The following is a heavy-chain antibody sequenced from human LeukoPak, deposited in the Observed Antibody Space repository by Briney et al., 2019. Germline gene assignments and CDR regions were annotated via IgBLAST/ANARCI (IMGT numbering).Heavy chain of an antibody. V-gene: IGHV4-4*07. CDR1: GGSLSSYY. CDR2: IYTSGST. CDR3: ARGVPAALNWFDP. Sequence: SETLSLTCTVSGGSLSSYYWSWIRQPAGKGLEWIGRIYTSGSTNYNPSLKSRVTISVDKSKNQFSLKLSSVTAADTAVYYCARGVPAALNWFDPWGQGTLVTVSS. J-gene: IGHJ5*02. D-gene: IGHD2-2*01.